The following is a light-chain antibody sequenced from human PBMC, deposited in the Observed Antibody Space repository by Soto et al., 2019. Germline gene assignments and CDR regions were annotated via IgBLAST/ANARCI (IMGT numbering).Light chain of an antibody. V-gene: IGKV3-20*01. J-gene: IGKJ5*01. CDR3: QQCNNWPRIT. CDR1: QTVSSRF. CDR2: GAL. Sequence: EIVLTQSPGTLSLSPGERATLSCRASQTVSSRFLAWYQQKPGQAPRLLIYGALSRATGIPDRFSGSGSGTEFTLTISSLQSEDFAVYYCQQCNNWPRITFGQGTRLEI.